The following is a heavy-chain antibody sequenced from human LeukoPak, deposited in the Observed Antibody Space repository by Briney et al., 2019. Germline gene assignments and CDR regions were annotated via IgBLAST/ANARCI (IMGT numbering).Heavy chain of an antibody. CDR2: IYYSGST. Sequence: SQTLSLTCTVSGGSISSGDYYWSWIRQPPGKGLEWIGYIYYSGSTYYNPSLKSRVAISVDTSKNQFSLKLSSVTAADTAVDYCAVWSGPLYYYYYMDVWGKGTTVTVSS. D-gene: IGHD3-3*01. J-gene: IGHJ6*03. CDR1: GGSISSGDYY. CDR3: AVWSGPLYYYYYMDV. V-gene: IGHV4-30-4*08.